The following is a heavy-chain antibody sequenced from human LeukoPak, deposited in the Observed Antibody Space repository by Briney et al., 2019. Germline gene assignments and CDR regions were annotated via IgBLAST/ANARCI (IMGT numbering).Heavy chain of an antibody. CDR3: AREGYGDYDRSY. CDR1: GFTLSSYS. J-gene: IGHJ4*02. D-gene: IGHD4-17*01. V-gene: IGHV3-21*01. Sequence: KPGGSLRLSCAASGFTLSSYSMNWVRQAPGKGLEWVSSISSSSSYIYYADSVKGRFTISRDNAKNSLYLQMNSLRAEDTAVYYCAREGYGDYDRSYWGQGTLVTVSS. CDR2: ISSSSSYI.